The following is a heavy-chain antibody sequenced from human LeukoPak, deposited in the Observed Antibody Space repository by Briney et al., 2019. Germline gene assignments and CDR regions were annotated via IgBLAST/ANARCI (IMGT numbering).Heavy chain of an antibody. Sequence: ASVKVSCKASGYTFTSYGISWVRQAPGQGLEWMGWISAYNGNTNYAQKLQGRVTMTTDTSTSTAYMELRSLRSDDTAVYYCARGSGFVPAAAADAFDIWGQGTMVTVSS. CDR2: ISAYNGNT. CDR3: ARGSGFVPAAAADAFDI. V-gene: IGHV1-18*01. J-gene: IGHJ3*02. CDR1: GYTFTSYG. D-gene: IGHD2-2*01.